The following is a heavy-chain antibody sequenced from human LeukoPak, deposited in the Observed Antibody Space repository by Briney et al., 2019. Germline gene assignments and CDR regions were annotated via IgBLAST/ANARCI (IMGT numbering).Heavy chain of an antibody. D-gene: IGHD4-23*01. CDR3: ARMLRWSGIDY. V-gene: IGHV4-34*01. CDR1: GGSFSGYY. CDR2: LDHSGST. J-gene: IGHJ4*02. Sequence: SETLSLTCAVYGGSFSGYYWSWIRQPPGKGLEWIGELDHSGSTNYNPSLKSRVTISVDTSKNQFSLKLSSVTAADTAVYYCARMLRWSGIDYWGQGTLVTVSS.